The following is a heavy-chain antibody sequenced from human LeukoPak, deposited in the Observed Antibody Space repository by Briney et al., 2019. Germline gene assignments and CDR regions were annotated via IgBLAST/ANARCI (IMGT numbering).Heavy chain of an antibody. Sequence: ASVKVSCKASGGTFSSYAISWVRQAPGQGLEWMGGIIPIFGTANYAQKFQGRVTMTEDTSTDTAYMELSSLRSEDTAAYYCATYYYDSSGYRHFDWYFDLWGRGTLVTVSS. CDR1: GGTFSSYA. V-gene: IGHV1-69*06. CDR2: IIPIFGTA. J-gene: IGHJ2*01. D-gene: IGHD3-22*01. CDR3: ATYYYDSSGYRHFDWYFDL.